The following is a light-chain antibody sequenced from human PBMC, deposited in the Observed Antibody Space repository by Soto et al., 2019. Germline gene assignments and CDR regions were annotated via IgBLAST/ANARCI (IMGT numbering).Light chain of an antibody. J-gene: IGKJ4*01. V-gene: IGKV3-11*01. CDR2: EAS. CDR1: QSISSY. Sequence: EIVLTQSPATLSLSPGDRATLSCRASQSISSYLAWYQQKPGQAPSLLIYEASNRATGIPARFSGGGSGTDFTLTISNLEPEDFAIYYCQQRRNCPLTFGGGTKVEIK. CDR3: QQRRNCPLT.